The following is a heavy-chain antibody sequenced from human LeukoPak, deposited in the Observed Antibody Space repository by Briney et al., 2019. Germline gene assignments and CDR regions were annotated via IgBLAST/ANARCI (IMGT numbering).Heavy chain of an antibody. V-gene: IGHV3-30*18. D-gene: IGHD6-13*01. CDR3: AKDQSSSWYGFDY. J-gene: IGHJ4*02. Sequence: PGGSLRLSCTASGFTFRRYTLNWVRQAPGKGLEWAAVISYDGSNKYYADSVKGRFTISRDNSKNTLYLQMNSLRAEDTAVYYCAKDQSSSWYGFDYWGQGTLVTVSS. CDR1: GFTFRRYT. CDR2: ISYDGSNK.